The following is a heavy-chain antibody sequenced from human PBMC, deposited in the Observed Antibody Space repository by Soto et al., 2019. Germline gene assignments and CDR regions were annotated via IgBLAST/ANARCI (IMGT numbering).Heavy chain of an antibody. Sequence: SQTLSLTCAISGDSVSSNSAAWNWIRQSPSRGLEWLGRTYYRSKWYNDYAVSVKSRITINPDTSKNQFSLQLNSVTPGDTAVYYCARGGYDILTGYSGYYYYGMDVWGQGTTVTVSS. J-gene: IGHJ6*02. CDR3: ARGGYDILTGYSGYYYYGMDV. CDR1: GDSVSSNSAA. CDR2: TYYRSKWYN. V-gene: IGHV6-1*01. D-gene: IGHD3-9*01.